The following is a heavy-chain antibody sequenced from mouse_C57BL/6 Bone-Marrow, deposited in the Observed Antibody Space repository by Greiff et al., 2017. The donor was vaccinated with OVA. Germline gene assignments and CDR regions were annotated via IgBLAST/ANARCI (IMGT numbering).Heavy chain of an antibody. CDR2: INPNNGGT. Sequence: IQLQQSGPELVKPGASVKISCKASGYTFTDYYMNWVKQSHGKSLEWIGDINPNNGGTSYNQKFKGKATLTVDKSSSTAYMELRSLTSEDSAVYYCASPSYGSSSWFAYWGQGTLVTVSA. J-gene: IGHJ3*01. D-gene: IGHD1-1*01. CDR3: ASPSYGSSSWFAY. V-gene: IGHV1-26*01. CDR1: GYTFTDYY.